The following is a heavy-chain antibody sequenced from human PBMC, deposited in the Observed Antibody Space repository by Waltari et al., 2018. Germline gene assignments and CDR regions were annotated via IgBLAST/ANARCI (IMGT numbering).Heavy chain of an antibody. CDR2: ISNTATSI. Sequence: EVQLVESGGYWVQPARSLRLSCADSGIAFRRYEMNWVRQAPGKGLEWISYISNTATSIYYADSVKGRFTISRDNAKNSLYLQMDSLRVEDTAIYYCATTAVGGDYIDYWGQGTLVTVSS. CDR3: ATTAVGGDYIDY. J-gene: IGHJ4*02. CDR1: GIAFRRYE. V-gene: IGHV3-48*03. D-gene: IGHD1-26*01.